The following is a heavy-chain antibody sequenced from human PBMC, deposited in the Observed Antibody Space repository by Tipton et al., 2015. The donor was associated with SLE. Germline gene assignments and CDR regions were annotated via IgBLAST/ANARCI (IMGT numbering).Heavy chain of an antibody. D-gene: IGHD3-16*02. V-gene: IGHV4-34*01. J-gene: IGHJ3*02. Sequence: TLSLTCTVSGGSISNYYWSWIRQPPGKGLEWIGEINHSGSTNYNPSLKSRVTISVDTSKNQFSLKLSSVTAADTAVYYCARSNYDYIWGSYRASAAADAFDIWGQGTMVTVSS. CDR1: GGSISNYY. CDR3: ARSNYDYIWGSYRASAAADAFDI. CDR2: INHSGST.